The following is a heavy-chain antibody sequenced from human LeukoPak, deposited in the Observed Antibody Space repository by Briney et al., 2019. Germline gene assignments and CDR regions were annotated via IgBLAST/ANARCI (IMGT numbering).Heavy chain of an antibody. CDR3: AKVGLWAAAGADFDY. V-gene: IGHV3-23*01. CDR1: GFTFSSYA. J-gene: IGHJ4*02. CDR2: ISGSGGST. D-gene: IGHD6-13*01. Sequence: PGGSLRLSCAASGFTFSSYAMSWVRQAPGKGLEWVSAISGSGGSTYYADSVKGRFTISRDNSKNTLYLQMNSLRGEDTAVYYCAKVGLWAAAGADFDYWGQGTLVTVSS.